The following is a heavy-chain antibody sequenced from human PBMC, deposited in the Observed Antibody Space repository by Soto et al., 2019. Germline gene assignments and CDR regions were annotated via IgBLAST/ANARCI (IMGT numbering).Heavy chain of an antibody. J-gene: IGHJ4*02. Sequence: PRASVKVSCKASGYTFTSYGISWVRQAPGQGLEWMGWISAYNGNTKYAQKLQGRVTMTTDTSTSTADMELRSLRSDDTAVYYCAREPNYFDYWGQGTLVTVSS. V-gene: IGHV1-18*01. CDR1: GYTFTSYG. CDR2: ISAYNGNT. CDR3: AREPNYFDY.